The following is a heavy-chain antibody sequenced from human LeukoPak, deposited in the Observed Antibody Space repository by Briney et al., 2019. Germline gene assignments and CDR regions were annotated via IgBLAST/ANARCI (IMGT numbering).Heavy chain of an antibody. D-gene: IGHD1-7*01. Sequence: GASVKVSCKASGGTFSSYAISWVRQAPGQGLEWMGRIIPILGIANYAQKFQGRVTITADKSTSTAYMELSSLRSEDTAVYYCASYGTLELPYYFDYWGQGTLVTVSS. J-gene: IGHJ4*02. CDR1: GGTFSSYA. V-gene: IGHV1-69*04. CDR3: ASYGTLELPYYFDY. CDR2: IIPILGIA.